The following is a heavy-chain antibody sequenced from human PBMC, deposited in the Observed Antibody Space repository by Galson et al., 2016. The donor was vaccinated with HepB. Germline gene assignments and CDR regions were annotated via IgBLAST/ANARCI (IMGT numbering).Heavy chain of an antibody. V-gene: IGHV4-39*07. CDR3: ARHIAVTGTRGVDY. CDR2: TYHTGST. CDR1: GGSFGSSSDF. Sequence: SETLSLTCTVSGGSFGSSSDFWGWIRQSPGKGLDWIGETYHTGSTNFNPSLMSRVTISPDKSKNQLSLMLTSVTAAATAVYYCARHIAVTGTRGVDYWGQGALVTVSS. D-gene: IGHD6-19*01. J-gene: IGHJ4*02.